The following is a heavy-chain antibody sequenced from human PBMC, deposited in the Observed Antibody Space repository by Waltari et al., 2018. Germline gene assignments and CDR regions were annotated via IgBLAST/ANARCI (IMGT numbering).Heavy chain of an antibody. CDR2: ITSSDYI. Sequence: EVHLVESGGGLVKQGGSLRLSCVASGFTLSGYSVNGARQAPGKVLEWVSFITSSDYINYADSVKSRFTISRDNAKNSLYLQMNSLRVEDTAVYYCARDEVHVGPTKVAISFDYWGQGTLVTVSS. CDR3: ARDEVHVGPTKVAISFDY. D-gene: IGHD1-26*01. CDR1: GFTLSGYS. J-gene: IGHJ4*02. V-gene: IGHV3-21*01.